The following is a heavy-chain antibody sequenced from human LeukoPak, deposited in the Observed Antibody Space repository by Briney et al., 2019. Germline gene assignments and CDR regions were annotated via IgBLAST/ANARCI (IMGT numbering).Heavy chain of an antibody. CDR3: ARLLRSWYRIRRSYFDY. CDR2: IYPGDSDT. V-gene: IGHV5-51*01. CDR1: GYNFTCYW. J-gene: IGHJ4*02. Sequence: GESLKISCKSSGYNFTCYWIGWVRQMPGKGLERMGIIYPGDSDTRYSPSFQGQVTISADKSISTAYLQWSSLKASDTAMYYCARLLRSWYRIRRSYFDYWGQGTLVTVSS. D-gene: IGHD6-13*01.